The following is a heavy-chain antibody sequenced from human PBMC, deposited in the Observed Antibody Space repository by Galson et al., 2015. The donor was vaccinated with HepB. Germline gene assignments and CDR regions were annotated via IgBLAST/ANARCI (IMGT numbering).Heavy chain of an antibody. CDR2: THYKSKYYN. CDR1: GDSVSSTSAT. V-gene: IGHV6-1*01. D-gene: IGHD3-10*01. Sequence: CAISGDSVSSTSATWNWIRQSPSRGLEWLGRTHYKSKYYNDYAVSVRSRIAINPDTSENQFSLQLSSVTPEDTAVYYCARGWGISMVRGLPYYLDSWGQGTLVTVSS. J-gene: IGHJ4*02. CDR3: ARGWGISMVRGLPYYLDS.